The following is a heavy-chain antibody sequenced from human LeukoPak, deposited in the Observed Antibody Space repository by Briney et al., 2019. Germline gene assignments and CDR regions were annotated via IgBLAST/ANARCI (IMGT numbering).Heavy chain of an antibody. Sequence: GGSLGLSCAASGVTVGNNYMIWVRQAPGKGLEWVSRIYSGGATNYADSVKGRFTISRDSSKNTLFLQLNSLRAEDTAVYYCARDPSAVALGTYGWGQGTLVTVPS. CDR1: GVTVGNNY. D-gene: IGHD6-13*01. V-gene: IGHV3-66*01. J-gene: IGHJ4*02. CDR2: IYSGGAT. CDR3: ARDPSAVALGTYG.